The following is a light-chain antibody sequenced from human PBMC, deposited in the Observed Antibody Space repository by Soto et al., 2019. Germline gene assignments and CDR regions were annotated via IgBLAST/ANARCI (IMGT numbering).Light chain of an antibody. V-gene: IGLV2-14*01. Sequence: QSALTQPASVSGAAGQSITISCTGTSSDVGGYNYVSWFQHHPGKAPKLIIYEVSYRPSGVSNRFSGYKSGDKASLPISGLQAEDEADYYCSSFTNTLTRYAFGTGTNVTVL. J-gene: IGLJ1*01. CDR2: EVS. CDR3: SSFTNTLTRYA. CDR1: SSDVGGYNY.